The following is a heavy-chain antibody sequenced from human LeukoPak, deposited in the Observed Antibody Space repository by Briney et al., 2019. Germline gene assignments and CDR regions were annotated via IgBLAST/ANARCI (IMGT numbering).Heavy chain of an antibody. CDR1: GFTFSNYD. V-gene: IGHV3-23*01. CDR3: ARRKNSGFDY. Sequence: PGGSLRLSCAASGFTFSNYDMIWVRQAPGKGLEWVSGISGSGSNTYYADSVKGQFTISRDNSQTTLSLQMTSLRVEDTAVYYCARRKNSGFDYCGQGTLVTVSS. D-gene: IGHD1-7*01. CDR2: ISGSGSNT. J-gene: IGHJ4*02.